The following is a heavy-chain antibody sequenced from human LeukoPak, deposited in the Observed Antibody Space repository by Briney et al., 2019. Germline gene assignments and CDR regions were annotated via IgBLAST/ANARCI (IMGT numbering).Heavy chain of an antibody. CDR1: GGSISSYY. D-gene: IGHD3-22*01. J-gene: IGHJ2*01. CDR3: AREYYDSSGYPGVWYFDL. CDR2: INHSGST. Sequence: PSETLSLTCTVSGGSISSYYWSWIRQPPGKGLEWIGEINHSGSTNYNPSLKSRVTISVDTSKNQFSLKLSSVTAADTAVYYCAREYYDSSGYPGVWYFDLWGRGTLVTVSS. V-gene: IGHV4-34*01.